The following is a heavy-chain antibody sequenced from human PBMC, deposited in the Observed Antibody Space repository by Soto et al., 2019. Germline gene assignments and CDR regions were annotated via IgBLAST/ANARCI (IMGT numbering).Heavy chain of an antibody. CDR2: IIPIFGTA. D-gene: IGHD2-2*01. Sequence: GASVKVSCKASGGTFSSYAISWVRQAPGQGLEWMGGIIPIFGTANYAQKFQGRVTITADESTSTAYMELSSLRSEDTAVYYCARLGYCISTSCLGDYWGQGTLVTVSS. CDR3: ARLGYCISTSCLGDY. CDR1: GGTFSSYA. V-gene: IGHV1-69*13. J-gene: IGHJ4*02.